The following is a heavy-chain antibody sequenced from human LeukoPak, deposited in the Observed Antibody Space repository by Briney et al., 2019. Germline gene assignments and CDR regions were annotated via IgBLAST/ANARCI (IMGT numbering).Heavy chain of an antibody. V-gene: IGHV1-24*01. CDR2: FDPEDGET. Sequence: ASVKVSCKVSGNTLTELCIHWVRQAPGKGLEWMGGFDPEDGETIYAQNFQGRVTMTEDTSTDTAYMEVSSLRSEDTAVYYCATIFFGRVIDNWFDPWGQGTLITVSS. D-gene: IGHD2/OR15-2a*01. CDR3: ATIFFGRVIDNWFDP. J-gene: IGHJ5*02. CDR1: GNTLTELC.